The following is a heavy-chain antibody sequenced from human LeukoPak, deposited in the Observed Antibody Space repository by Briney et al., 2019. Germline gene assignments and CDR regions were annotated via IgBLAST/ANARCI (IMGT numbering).Heavy chain of an antibody. D-gene: IGHD6-13*01. J-gene: IGHJ4*02. CDR1: GFTFSSYA. CDR3: ASYSSSWYMLFDY. V-gene: IGHV3-23*01. CDR2: ISGSGGST. Sequence: PGGSLRLSCAASGFTFSSYAMSWVRQAPGKGLDWVSAISGSGGSTYYADSVKGRFTISRDNSKNTLYLQMNSLRAEDTAVYYCASYSSSWYMLFDYWGQGTLVTVSS.